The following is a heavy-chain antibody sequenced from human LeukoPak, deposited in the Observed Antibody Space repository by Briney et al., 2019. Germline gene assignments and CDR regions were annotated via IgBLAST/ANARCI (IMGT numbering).Heavy chain of an antibody. Sequence: GGSLRLSCSASGFTLSRYSIHWVRQAPGKGLEFVSSITSNGAWTYYADSGKGRFTASRDNSKDTVYLQMSSLGPDDTAMYYCVSLDAGEQDYWGQGTLVTVSS. J-gene: IGHJ4*02. D-gene: IGHD3-16*01. CDR3: VSLDAGEQDY. V-gene: IGHV3-64D*09. CDR2: ITSNGAWT. CDR1: GFTLSRYS.